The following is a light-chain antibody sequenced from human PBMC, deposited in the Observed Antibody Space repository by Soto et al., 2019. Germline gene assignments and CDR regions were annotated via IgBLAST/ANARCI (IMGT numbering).Light chain of an antibody. CDR3: QQRDNWPPWT. Sequence: EIVLTQSPATLSLSPGERATLSCRASQSVSRYLAWYQQKPGQAPRRLIYDASNRATGIPARFSGSGSGTDFTLTISSLEPEDFAVYYCQQRDNWPPWTFGQGTKVEIK. CDR2: DAS. J-gene: IGKJ1*01. CDR1: QSVSRY. V-gene: IGKV3-11*01.